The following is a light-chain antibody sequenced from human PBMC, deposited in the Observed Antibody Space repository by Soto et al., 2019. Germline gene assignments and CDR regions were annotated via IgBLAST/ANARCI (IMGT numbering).Light chain of an antibody. CDR3: SSYTSSITHV. V-gene: IGLV2-14*01. CDR1: SSDVGGYNY. J-gene: IGLJ2*01. Sequence: QSALTQPASVSGSPGQSITISCTGTSSDVGGYNYVSWYQQHPGKAPKLMIYDVSKRPSGVSNRFSGSKSGNTASLTISGLQAEDEADYYCSSYTSSITHVFGGGTKLTVL. CDR2: DVS.